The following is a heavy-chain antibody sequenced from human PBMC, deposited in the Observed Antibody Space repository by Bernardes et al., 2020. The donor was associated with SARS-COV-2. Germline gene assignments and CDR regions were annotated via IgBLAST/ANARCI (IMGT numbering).Heavy chain of an antibody. CDR3: AKDQSSGRYGDAFDI. CDR2: IKRDGSET. Sequence: GGSLRLSCAGSGFAFSDYWMTWVRQAPGKGLEWVSNIKRDGSETYYVDSVKGRFTISRDNAKNLVFLQMNSLRAEDTAVYYCAKDQSSGRYGDAFDIWGQGTMVTVSS. D-gene: IGHD6-19*01. CDR1: GFAFSDYW. V-gene: IGHV3-7*03. J-gene: IGHJ3*02.